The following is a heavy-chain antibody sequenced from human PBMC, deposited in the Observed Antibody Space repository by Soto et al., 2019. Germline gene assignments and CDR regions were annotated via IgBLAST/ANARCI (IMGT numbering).Heavy chain of an antibody. CDR2: ISASGGAT. J-gene: IGHJ4*02. D-gene: IGHD1-26*01. V-gene: IGHV3-23*01. CDR1: GFTFSSYA. Sequence: EVELLESGGGLVQPGGSLRLSCVASGFTFSSYAMSWVRQASGKGLEWVAAISASGGATLHADSVKGRFTISRDNPKSTLHLQMNSLRAEDTAVYYCAKDVEGGSLYRGAFDYWGQGTQVTVSS. CDR3: AKDVEGGSLYRGAFDY.